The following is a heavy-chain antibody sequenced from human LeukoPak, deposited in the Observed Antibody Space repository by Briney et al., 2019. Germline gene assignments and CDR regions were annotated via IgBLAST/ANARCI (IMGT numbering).Heavy chain of an antibody. D-gene: IGHD6-6*01. Sequence: SETLSLTCTVSGVSISSGSYYWSWIRPPARTLLGLLGRIYTSGSTNYNPSLKSRVTISVDTSKNQFSLKLSSVTAADTAVYYCAGSIAAFPTWFDPWGQGTLVTVTS. CDR2: IYTSGST. J-gene: IGHJ5*02. CDR1: GVSISSGSYY. CDR3: AGSIAAFPTWFDP. V-gene: IGHV4-61*02.